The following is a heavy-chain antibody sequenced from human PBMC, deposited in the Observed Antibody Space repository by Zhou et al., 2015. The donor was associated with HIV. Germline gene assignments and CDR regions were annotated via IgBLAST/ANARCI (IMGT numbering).Heavy chain of an antibody. CDR2: IIPIFGTA. CDR3: ARSQGQGYCSGGSCYYFDY. V-gene: IGHV1-69*12. J-gene: IGHJ4*02. D-gene: IGHD2-15*01. CDR1: GGTFSSYA. Sequence: QVQLVQSGAEVKKPGSSVKVSCKASGGTFSSYAISWVRQAPGQGLEWMGGIIPIFGTANYAQKFQGRVTITADESTSTAYMELSSLRSEDTAVYYCARSQGQGYCSGGSCYYFDYWGQGTLVTVSS.